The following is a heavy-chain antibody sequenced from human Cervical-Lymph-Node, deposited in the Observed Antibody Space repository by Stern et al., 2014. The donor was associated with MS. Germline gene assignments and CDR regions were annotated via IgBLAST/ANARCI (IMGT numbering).Heavy chain of an antibody. J-gene: IGHJ3*02. CDR3: ARLIAARLAFDI. CDR2: IYYSGST. CDR1: GGSISSSSYY. Sequence: QLQLQESGPGLVKPSETLSLTCTVSGGSISSSSYYWGWIRQPPGKGLEWIGSIYYSGSTYYNPSPKSRVTISLEPSKTQFSLRLSSVTAADTAVYYCARLIAARLAFDIWGQGTMVTVSS. V-gene: IGHV4-39*01. D-gene: IGHD6-6*01.